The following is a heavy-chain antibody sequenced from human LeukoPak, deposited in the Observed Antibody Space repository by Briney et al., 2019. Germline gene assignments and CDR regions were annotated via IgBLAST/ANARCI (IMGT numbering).Heavy chain of an antibody. CDR2: ISSGGTT. V-gene: IGHV3-23*01. CDR1: GFTFSSYA. D-gene: IGHD1-14*01. J-gene: IGHJ4*02. CDR3: AKDWASGNYFDY. Sequence: GGSLRLSCAASGFTFSSYAMSWVRQAPGMGLEWVSAISSGGTTYSADSVKGRFTISRDNAKNTLYLQMNSLRAEDTAMYYCAKDWASGNYFDYWGQGTLVTVSS.